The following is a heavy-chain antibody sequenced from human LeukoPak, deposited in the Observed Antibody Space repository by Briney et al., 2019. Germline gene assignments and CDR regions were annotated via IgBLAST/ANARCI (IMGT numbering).Heavy chain of an antibody. CDR3: ARVRDDHSYGHHDAFDI. Sequence: PGASVKVSCKASGYTFTSYDINWVRQATGQGLEWMGWMNPNSGNTGYAQKFQGRVTITRNTSISTAYMELSSLRSEDTAVYYCARVRDDHSYGHHDAFDIWGQGTMVTVSS. J-gene: IGHJ3*02. D-gene: IGHD5-18*01. CDR2: MNPNSGNT. V-gene: IGHV1-8*01. CDR1: GYTFTSYD.